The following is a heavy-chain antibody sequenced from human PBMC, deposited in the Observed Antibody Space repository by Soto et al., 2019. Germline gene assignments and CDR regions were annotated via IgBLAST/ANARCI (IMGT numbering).Heavy chain of an antibody. CDR2: MNPNSGNT. CDR1: GYTFTSYD. CDR3: AREKSYGMDV. V-gene: IGHV1-8*01. Sequence: VKLVQSGAEVKKPGASVKVSCKASGYTFTSYDINWVRQATGQGLEWMGWMNPNSGNTGYAQKFQGRVTMTRNTSISTAYMELSNLRSEYPSVYYCAREKSYGMDVWGQGTTVTVSS. J-gene: IGHJ6*02.